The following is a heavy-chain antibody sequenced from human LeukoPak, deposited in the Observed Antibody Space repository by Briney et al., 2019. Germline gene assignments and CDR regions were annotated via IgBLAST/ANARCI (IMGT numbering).Heavy chain of an antibody. CDR1: GFTVSSNY. D-gene: IGHD3-9*01. CDR3: ARFLTWALDY. J-gene: IGHJ4*02. V-gene: IGHV3-66*01. Sequence: PGGSLRLSCAASGFTVSSNYLSWVRQAPGKGLEWVSVIYSGGNTYYADSVKGRFTISRDNSKNTLYLHMNSLRAEDTAVYYCARFLTWALDYWGQGTLVTVSS. CDR2: IYSGGNT.